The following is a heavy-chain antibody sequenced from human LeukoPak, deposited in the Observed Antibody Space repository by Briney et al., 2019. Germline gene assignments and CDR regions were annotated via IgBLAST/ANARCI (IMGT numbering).Heavy chain of an antibody. CDR3: AKDVLFVLVTGDDAFDI. CDR1: GFTFSSYG. Sequence: GGSLRLSCASSGFTFSSYGMSWVRQAPGKGLEWVSTISGSGGSTYYADSVRGRFTNSRDNSKNMLYVQMRSLRAEDTAVYYCAKDVLFVLVTGDDAFDIWGQGTMVTVSS. V-gene: IGHV3-23*01. J-gene: IGHJ3*02. D-gene: IGHD2-21*02. CDR2: ISGSGGST.